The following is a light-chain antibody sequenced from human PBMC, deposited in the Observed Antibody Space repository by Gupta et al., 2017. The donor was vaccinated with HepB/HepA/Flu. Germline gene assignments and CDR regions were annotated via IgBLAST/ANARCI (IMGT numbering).Light chain of an antibody. J-gene: IGLJ2*01. CDR1: ELGDKF. V-gene: IGLV3-1*01. CDR2: QHS. CDR3: QVWDRNTLF. Sequence: SLESTPPPSASVSPGQTASISSSGDELGDKFGHWYQQKPGQSPVLVIYQHSKRRSGIPERFSGSNSWNKANLTISGTQSMDEADYYCQVWDRNTLFFGGGTKLTVL.